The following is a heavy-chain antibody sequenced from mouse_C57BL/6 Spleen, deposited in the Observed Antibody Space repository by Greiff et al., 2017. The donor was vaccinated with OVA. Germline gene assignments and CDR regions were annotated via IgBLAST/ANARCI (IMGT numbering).Heavy chain of an antibody. Sequence: VQLQESGPELVKPGASVKISCKASGYAFSSSWMNWVKQRPGKGLEWIGRIYPGDGDTNYNGKFKGKATLTADKSSSTAYMQLSSLTSEDSAVYFCARMRGNPYYFDYWGQGTTLTVSS. CDR3: ARMRGNPYYFDY. CDR1: GYAFSSSW. CDR2: IYPGDGDT. J-gene: IGHJ2*01. V-gene: IGHV1-82*01.